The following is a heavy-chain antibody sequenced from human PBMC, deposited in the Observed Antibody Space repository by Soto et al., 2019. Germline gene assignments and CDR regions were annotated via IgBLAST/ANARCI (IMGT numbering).Heavy chain of an antibody. V-gene: IGHV1-18*01. CDR3: ARDSLGTETTSWLDP. D-gene: IGHD4-4*01. CDR1: GYRXTNYG. CDR2: IIAYNGDT. Sequence: SXKVSCKATGYRXTNYGIGLVRQAPGQGLEWVGWIIAYNGDTNYAKKVQGRFTMTTDTSTSKAYMELRSMRSCDTAMYYCARDSLGTETTSWLDPWGQGTLCTVSS. J-gene: IGHJ5*02.